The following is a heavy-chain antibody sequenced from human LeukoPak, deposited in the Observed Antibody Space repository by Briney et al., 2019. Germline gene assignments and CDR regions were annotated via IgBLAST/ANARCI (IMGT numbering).Heavy chain of an antibody. D-gene: IGHD3-10*01. J-gene: IGHJ5*01. CDR2: IKQDGSEK. Sequence: GGSLRLSCAASGFTFSSYWMSWVRQAPGKGLEWVANIKQDGSEKYYVDSVKGRFTISRDNAKNSLYLQMDSLRAEDTAVYYCAKEGAYPIITYDSWGQGALVTVSS. CDR1: GFTFSSYW. CDR3: AKEGAYPIITYDS. V-gene: IGHV3-7*01.